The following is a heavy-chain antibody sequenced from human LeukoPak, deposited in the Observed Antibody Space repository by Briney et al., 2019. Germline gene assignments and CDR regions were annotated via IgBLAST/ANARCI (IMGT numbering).Heavy chain of an antibody. CDR3: TRAPIRYSSSWYLFDY. Sequence: TGGSLRLSCAASGFTFSSYAMSWFRQAPGKGLEWVGFLRSKAYGGTTEYAASVKGRFTISRDDSKSIAYLQMTSLKTEDTAVYYCTRAPIRYSSSWYLFDYWGQGTLVTVSS. CDR2: LRSKAYGGTT. CDR1: GFTFSSYA. D-gene: IGHD6-13*01. J-gene: IGHJ4*02. V-gene: IGHV3-49*03.